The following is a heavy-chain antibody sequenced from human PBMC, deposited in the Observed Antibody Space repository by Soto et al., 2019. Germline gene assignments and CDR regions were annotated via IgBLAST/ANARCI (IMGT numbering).Heavy chain of an antibody. CDR1: GYMFTSYG. V-gene: IGHV1-18*01. D-gene: IGHD3-10*01. J-gene: IGHJ6*02. CDR3: ARNHYSGSGSSHYYALDV. Sequence: ASVKVSCKASGYMFTSYGISWVRQAPGQGLEWMGWISAYNGNTKYAQKLQGRVTMTTDTSTSTAYMELRSLRSDDTAVYYCARNHYSGSGSSHYYALDVSGPGTTVTVSS. CDR2: ISAYNGNT.